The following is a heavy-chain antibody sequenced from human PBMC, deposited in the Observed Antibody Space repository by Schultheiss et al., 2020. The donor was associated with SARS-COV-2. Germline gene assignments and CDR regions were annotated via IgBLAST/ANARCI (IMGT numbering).Heavy chain of an antibody. J-gene: IGHJ5*02. CDR1: GFIFKDVW. CDR3: TRSYCSSATCYVGQFNP. V-gene: IGHV3-15*01. Sequence: GGSLRLSCGASGFIFKDVWMSWVRQAPGKGLEWLGRIKSKTDGGTTDYAAPVKGRFTISRDDSNSIAYLQMNSLKIEDTAVYYCTRSYCSSATCYVGQFNPWGQGTLVTVSS. D-gene: IGHD2-2*01. CDR2: IKSKTDGGTT.